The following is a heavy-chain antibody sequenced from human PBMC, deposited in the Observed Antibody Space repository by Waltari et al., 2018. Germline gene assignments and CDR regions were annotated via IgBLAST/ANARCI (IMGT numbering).Heavy chain of an antibody. D-gene: IGHD3-10*01. CDR3: ARGREWFGVRPNMDV. J-gene: IGHJ6*02. Sequence: QVQLQESGPGLVKPSQTLSLTCTVSGGSISSGSYYWNWIRQSAGKGLEWIGPSYTRGSAIYNPALGSRVTIAVDSSKNHFSLKLRSVTAADTAVYFCARGREWFGVRPNMDVWGQGTTVTISS. CDR2: SYTRGSA. CDR1: GGSISSGSYY. V-gene: IGHV4-61*02.